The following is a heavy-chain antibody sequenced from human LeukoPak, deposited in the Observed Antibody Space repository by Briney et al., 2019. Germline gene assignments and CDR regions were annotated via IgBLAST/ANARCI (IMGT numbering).Heavy chain of an antibody. V-gene: IGHV3-7*01. Sequence: GASLRLSCAGSGFNLNSYLMSSVRQAPGRGLEWVANTNKDGSEENYLDSVKGRFTVSRDNAKNSLYLQMTSLRGEDTAVYYCARSNPNRNALDLWGQGTMVTISS. CDR1: GFNLNSYL. CDR3: ARSNPNRNALDL. CDR2: TNKDGSEE. D-gene: IGHD1-14*01. J-gene: IGHJ3*01.